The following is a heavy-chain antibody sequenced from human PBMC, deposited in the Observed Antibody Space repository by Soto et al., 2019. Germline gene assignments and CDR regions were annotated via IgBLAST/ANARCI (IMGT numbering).Heavy chain of an antibody. CDR3: ARVVATTTYYYYMDV. V-gene: IGHV4-31*03. Sequence: SETLSLTCTVSGGSISSGGYYWSWIRQHPGKGLEWIGYIYYSGSTYYNPSLKSRVTISVDTSKNQFSLKLSSVTAADTAVYYCARVVATTTYYYYMDVWGKGTTVTVSS. D-gene: IGHD5-12*01. CDR2: IYYSGST. CDR1: GGSISSGGYY. J-gene: IGHJ6*03.